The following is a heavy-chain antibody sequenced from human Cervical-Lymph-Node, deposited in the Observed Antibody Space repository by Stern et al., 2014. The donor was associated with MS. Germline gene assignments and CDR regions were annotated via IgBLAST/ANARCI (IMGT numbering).Heavy chain of an antibody. CDR2: INIGGSST. Sequence: EVQMVESGGGLLQPGGSLRLSCGASGFTFSTYWMHWVRQGPGKGLVWGSRINIGGSSTSDTDSVRGRFTISRDNAKNTVDLQMTSLRAEDTAVYYCARSSGASGDAMDVWGQGTTVTVSS. D-gene: IGHD2-15*01. CDR1: GFTFSTYW. CDR3: ARSSGASGDAMDV. J-gene: IGHJ6*02. V-gene: IGHV3-74*02.